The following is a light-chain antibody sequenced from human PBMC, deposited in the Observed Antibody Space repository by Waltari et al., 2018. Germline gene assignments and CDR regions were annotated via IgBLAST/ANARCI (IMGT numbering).Light chain of an antibody. CDR3: AACDDTLSGVV. V-gene: IGLV1-47*01. CDR1: SSNIGSTH. Sequence: QSVLTQSPSASAAPGQRVTISCSGSSSNIGSTHVYWYQHVPGTAPKLLIYRNNQRPSGVPDLFSGSKSGPSSSLAVSGLRSEDEADYYCAACDDTLSGVVFGGGTKLTVL. CDR2: RNN. J-gene: IGLJ2*01.